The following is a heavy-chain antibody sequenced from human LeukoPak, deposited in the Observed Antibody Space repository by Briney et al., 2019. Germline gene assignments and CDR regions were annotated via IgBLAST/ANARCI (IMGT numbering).Heavy chain of an antibody. Sequence: KPGGSLRLFCAASGFTFSSYSMNWVRQAPGKGLEWVSSISSRSSNLYYADSVKGRFTISRDNAKNSLYLQMNSLRAEDTALYYCTRNGGVDGYNSYFDYWGQGTLVTVSS. CDR1: GFTFSSYS. CDR3: TRNGGVDGYNSYFDY. V-gene: IGHV3-21*01. CDR2: ISSRSSNL. J-gene: IGHJ4*02. D-gene: IGHD5-24*01.